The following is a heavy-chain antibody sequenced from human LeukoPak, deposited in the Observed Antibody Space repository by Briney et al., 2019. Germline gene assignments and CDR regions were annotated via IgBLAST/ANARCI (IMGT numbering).Heavy chain of an antibody. D-gene: IGHD2-21*02. CDR1: GYSISSGYY. CDR2: IYHRGST. CDR3: ASGDPDYYYGMDV. Sequence: SETLSLTCTVSGYSISSGYYWGWIRQPPGKGLEWIGSIYHRGSTYYNPSLKSRVTISVDTSKNQFSLKLSSVTAADTAVYYCASGDPDYYYGMDVWGQGTTVTVSS. V-gene: IGHV4-38-2*02. J-gene: IGHJ6*02.